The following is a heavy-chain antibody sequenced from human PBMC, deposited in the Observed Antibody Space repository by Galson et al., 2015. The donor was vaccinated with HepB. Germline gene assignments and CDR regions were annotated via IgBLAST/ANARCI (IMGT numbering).Heavy chain of an antibody. CDR2: IVPIFGIA. Sequence: SVKVSCKASGGTFSSYAISWVRQAPGQGLEWMGGIVPIFGIANYAQKFQGRVTITADKSTSTAYMELSSLRSEDTAVYYCARTSIFGVVITTGTFDYWGQGTLVTVSS. V-gene: IGHV1-69*10. CDR3: ARTSIFGVVITTGTFDY. D-gene: IGHD3-3*01. CDR1: GGTFSSYA. J-gene: IGHJ4*02.